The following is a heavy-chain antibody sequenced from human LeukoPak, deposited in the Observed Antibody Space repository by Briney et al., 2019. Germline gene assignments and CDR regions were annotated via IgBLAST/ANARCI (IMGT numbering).Heavy chain of an antibody. CDR2: ISNDGSNK. V-gene: IGHV3-30*18. Sequence: GGSLRLSCAASGVTSSSYGMHWVRQAPGKGLEWVAVISNDGSNKHYADSVKGRFTISRDNSKNTLYLQMNSLRAEDTAVYYRAKDLTGVNYCLDQWGQGTLVTVSS. J-gene: IGHJ4*02. CDR3: AKDLTGVNYCLDQ. D-gene: IGHD1-7*01. CDR1: GVTSSSYG.